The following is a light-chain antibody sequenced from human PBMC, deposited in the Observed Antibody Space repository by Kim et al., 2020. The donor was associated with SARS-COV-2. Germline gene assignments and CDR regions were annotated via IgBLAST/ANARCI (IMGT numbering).Light chain of an antibody. V-gene: IGLV2-11*03. CDR2: DVS. J-gene: IGLJ3*02. Sequence: QSFTLSCTGTRSDVGGYNYVSWYQQHPGKAPKLMIYDVSKRPSGVPDRFSASKSGNTASLTISGLLTEDEADYYCCSYAGSYTWVFGGGTQLTVL. CDR1: RSDVGGYNY. CDR3: CSYAGSYTWV.